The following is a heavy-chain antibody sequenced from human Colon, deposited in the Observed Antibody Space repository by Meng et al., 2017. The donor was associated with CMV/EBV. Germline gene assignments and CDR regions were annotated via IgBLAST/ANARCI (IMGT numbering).Heavy chain of an antibody. CDR1: GFTFSTYG. D-gene: IGHD3-3*01. J-gene: IGHJ4*02. CDR3: ARVRRAGNWRLFDY. V-gene: IGHV3-48*04. Sequence: GESLKISCAASGFTFSTYGIQWVRQAPGKGLESIAHIGDSGGATYYADSVKGRFTISRDNAKNSLYLQMSGLRAGDTSFYYCARVRRAGNWRLFDYWGQGTLVTVSS. CDR2: IGDSGGAT.